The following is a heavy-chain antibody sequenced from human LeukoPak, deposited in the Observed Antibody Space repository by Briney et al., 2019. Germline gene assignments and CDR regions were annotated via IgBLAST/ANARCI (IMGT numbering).Heavy chain of an antibody. V-gene: IGHV4-59*12. D-gene: IGHD4-23*01. Sequence: PSETLSLTCTVSGGSISSYYWSWIRQPPGKGLEWIGYIYYSGSTNYNPSLKSRVTISVDKSKNQFSLKLSSVTAADTAVYYCARGPTTVVKFYFDYWGQGTLVTVSS. CDR2: IYYSGST. J-gene: IGHJ4*02. CDR3: ARGPTTVVKFYFDY. CDR1: GGSISSYY.